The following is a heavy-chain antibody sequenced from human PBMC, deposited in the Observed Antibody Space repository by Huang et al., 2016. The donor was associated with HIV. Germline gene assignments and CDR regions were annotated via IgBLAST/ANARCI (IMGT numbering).Heavy chain of an antibody. D-gene: IGHD3-10*01. CDR1: GYRFRSNW. CDR2: IDPGDSDT. J-gene: IGHJ6*02. Sequence: EVQLVQSGAEVKKPGESLKISCKGSGYRFRSNWIGWVRQMPWKGLEWVGIIDPGDSDTRYSPSFQGQVTSSADKSINTAYLQWSSLKASDTAMYYCARLIGSPSFYYGLDVWGQGTTVTVSS. V-gene: IGHV5-51*01. CDR3: ARLIGSPSFYYGLDV.